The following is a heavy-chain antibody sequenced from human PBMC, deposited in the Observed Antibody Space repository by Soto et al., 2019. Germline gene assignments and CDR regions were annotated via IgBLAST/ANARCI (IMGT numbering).Heavy chain of an antibody. CDR2: IYYSGST. CDR1: GGSISSSSYY. V-gene: IGHV4-39*01. J-gene: IGHJ4*02. CDR3: ARQQIQLLVGGSSWYFDY. D-gene: IGHD6-13*01. Sequence: SETLSLTCTVSGGSISSSSYYWGWIRQPPGKGLEWIGSIYYSGSTYYNPSLKSRVTISVDTSKTQFSLKLSSVTAADTAVYYCARQQIQLLVGGSSWYFDYWGQGTLVTVSS.